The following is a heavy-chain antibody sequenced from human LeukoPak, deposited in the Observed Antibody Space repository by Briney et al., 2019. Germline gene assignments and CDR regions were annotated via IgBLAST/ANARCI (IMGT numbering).Heavy chain of an antibody. J-gene: IGHJ4*02. V-gene: IGHV5-51*01. Sequence: GESLKISSKGSGXSFTSYCIGWVRQMPGKGLEWMRIIYPGDSDTRYSPSFQGQVTISADKSISTAYLQWSSLKASDTAMYYCARRESSGWYIAGHFDYWGQGTLVTVSS. D-gene: IGHD6-19*01. CDR2: IYPGDSDT. CDR3: ARRESSGWYIAGHFDY. CDR1: GXSFTSYC.